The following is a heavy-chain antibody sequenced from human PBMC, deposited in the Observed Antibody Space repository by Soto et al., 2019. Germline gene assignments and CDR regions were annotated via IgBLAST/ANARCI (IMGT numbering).Heavy chain of an antibody. CDR2: ISYDGSNK. CDR3: ARGLQWLVPLDY. D-gene: IGHD6-19*01. Sequence: QVPLVESGGGVVQPGRSLRLSCAASGFTFSSYAMHWVRQAPGKGLEWVAVISYDGSNKYYADSVKGRFTISRDNSKNTLYLQMNSLRAEDTAVYYCARGLQWLVPLDYWGQGTLVTVSS. V-gene: IGHV3-30-3*01. J-gene: IGHJ4*02. CDR1: GFTFSSYA.